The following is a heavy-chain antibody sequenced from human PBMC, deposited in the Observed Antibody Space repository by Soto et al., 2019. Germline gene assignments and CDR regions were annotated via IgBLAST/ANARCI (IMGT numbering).Heavy chain of an antibody. D-gene: IGHD3-16*02. CDR2: INHSGST. Sequence: PSETLSLTCAVYGGSFSGYYWSWIRQPPGKGLEWIGEINHSGSTNYNPSLKSRVTISVDTSKNQFSLKLSSVTAADTAVYYCARVPPREGRRRYYDYVWGSYPAWSAKDYWGQGTLVTVSS. CDR3: ARVPPREGRRRYYDYVWGSYPAWSAKDY. V-gene: IGHV4-34*01. J-gene: IGHJ4*02. CDR1: GGSFSGYY.